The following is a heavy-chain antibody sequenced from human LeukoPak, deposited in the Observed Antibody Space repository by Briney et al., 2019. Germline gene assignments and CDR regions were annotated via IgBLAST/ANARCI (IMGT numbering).Heavy chain of an antibody. CDR1: GFTFSSYA. CDR2: VSSRSSFI. J-gene: IGHJ4*02. D-gene: IGHD2-21*01. Sequence: GGSLRLSCAASGFTFSSYAMSWVRQAPGKGLEWVSLVSSRSSFINYADSVKGRFIISRDDAKNSLYLQMNSLRAEDTAVYYCARGGGFCGGDCYGIDYWGQGTLVTVSP. V-gene: IGHV3-21*01. CDR3: ARGGGFCGGDCYGIDY.